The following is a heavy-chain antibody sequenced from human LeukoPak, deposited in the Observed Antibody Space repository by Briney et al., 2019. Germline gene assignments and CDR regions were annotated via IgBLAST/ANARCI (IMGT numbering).Heavy chain of an antibody. CDR2: IIPILGIA. CDR3: ARALASAAGTVGDFDY. D-gene: IGHD6-13*01. J-gene: IGHJ4*02. CDR1: GGTFSSYA. V-gene: IGHV1-69*04. Sequence: SVKVSCKASGGTFSSYAISWVRQAPGQGLEWMGRIIPILGIANYAQKFQGRVTITAGKSTSTAYMELSSLRSEDTAVYYCARALASAAGTVGDFDYWGQGTLVTVSS.